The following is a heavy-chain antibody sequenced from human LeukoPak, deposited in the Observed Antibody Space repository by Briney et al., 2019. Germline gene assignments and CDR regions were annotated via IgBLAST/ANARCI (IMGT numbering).Heavy chain of an antibody. D-gene: IGHD1-1*01. CDR3: ARGTTGTTPYFDY. Sequence: GESLKISFKGSGYSFTSYWIGWGRPMPGKGVEGMGIIYPGDSDTRYSPSFQGQVTISADKSISTAYLQWSSLKASDTAMYYCARGTTGTTPYFDYWGQGTLVTVSS. V-gene: IGHV5-51*01. J-gene: IGHJ4*02. CDR1: GYSFTSYW. CDR2: IYPGDSDT.